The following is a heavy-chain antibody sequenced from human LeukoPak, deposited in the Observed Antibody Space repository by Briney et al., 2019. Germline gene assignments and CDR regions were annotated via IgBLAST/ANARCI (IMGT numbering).Heavy chain of an antibody. CDR2: ISGGGETR. J-gene: IGHJ4*02. Sequence: GGSLRLSYAASGFTFSLYEMNWVRQAPVKGLEWVSYISGGGETRYYADSVKGRFTISRDNGKNSLYLQMNSLRAEDTAVYYCARDASGHDLPIAYSGQGTLVTVSS. CDR1: GFTFSLYE. V-gene: IGHV3-48*03. D-gene: IGHD6-25*01. CDR3: ARDASGHDLPIAY.